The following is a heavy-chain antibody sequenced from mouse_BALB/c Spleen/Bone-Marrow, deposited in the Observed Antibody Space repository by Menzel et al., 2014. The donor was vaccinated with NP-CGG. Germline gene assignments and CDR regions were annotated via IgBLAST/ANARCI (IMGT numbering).Heavy chain of an antibody. CDR3: KSNNYGSSRGFVY. J-gene: IGHJ3*01. CDR2: ISPGNGDI. D-gene: IGHD1-1*01. V-gene: IGHV1S53*02. Sequence: VKVEESDAELVKPGASVKMSCKASGYTFTDHAIHWVKQKPEQGLEWIGYISPGNGDIKYNEKFKGKATLTADKSSSPAYMQLNSLTSEDSAVYFCKSNNYGSSRGFVYWGQGTPVTVSA. CDR1: GYTFTDHA.